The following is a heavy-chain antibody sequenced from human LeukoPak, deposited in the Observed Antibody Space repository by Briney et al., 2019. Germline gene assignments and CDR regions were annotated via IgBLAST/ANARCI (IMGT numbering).Heavy chain of an antibody. Sequence: SGPTLVTPTQTLTLTGTFSGFSLSTSGVGVGWIRQPPGKALEWLALIFWNDDKRYSPSLNSRLTITKDTSKNQVVLTMTNMDPVDTATYCCAHTVLVPAPLLTNSPHWFDPWGQGTLVTVSS. CDR1: GFSLSTSGVG. CDR3: AHTVLVPAPLLTNSPHWFDP. J-gene: IGHJ5*02. CDR2: IFWNDDK. D-gene: IGHD2-15*01. V-gene: IGHV2-5*01.